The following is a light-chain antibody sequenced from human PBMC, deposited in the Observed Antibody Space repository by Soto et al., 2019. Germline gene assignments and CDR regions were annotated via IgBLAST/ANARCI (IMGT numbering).Light chain of an antibody. J-gene: IGKJ2*01. V-gene: IGKV1-39*01. Sequence: DLQMTHSPPSLSASVGARVTITCRATQSISNYLNWYQQKPGKAPKLLIYGASSLESGVPSRFSGSGSGTDFTLTIASLQPEDFGTYYCQQSYSTPYTFGQGTKVEIK. CDR2: GAS. CDR1: QSISNY. CDR3: QQSYSTPYT.